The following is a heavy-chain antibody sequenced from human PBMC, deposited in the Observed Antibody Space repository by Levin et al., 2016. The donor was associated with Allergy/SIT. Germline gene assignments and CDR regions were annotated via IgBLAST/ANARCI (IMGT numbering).Heavy chain of an antibody. CDR1: GGTFSSYA. Sequence: ASVKVSCKASGGTFSSYAISWVRQAPGQGLEWMGGIIPIFGTANYAQKFQGRVTITADESTSTAYMELSSLRSEDTAVYYCARDPRIGGSRSHYYYYYGMDVWGQGTTVTVSS. V-gene: IGHV1-69*13. J-gene: IGHJ6*02. CDR3: ARDPRIGGSRSHYYYYYGMDV. D-gene: IGHD6-13*01. CDR2: IIPIFGTA.